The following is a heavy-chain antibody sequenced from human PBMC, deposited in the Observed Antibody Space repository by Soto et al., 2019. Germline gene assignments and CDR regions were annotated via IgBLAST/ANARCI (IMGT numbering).Heavy chain of an antibody. CDR1: GGSISSYY. J-gene: IGHJ4*02. Sequence: PSETLSLTCTVSGGSISSYYWSWIRQPPGKGLVWIGYVFYSGSTNYNPSLKSRVTISLDTSKNQFSLKLSSVTAADTAVYYCAGLRRRGYPDDYSGQGTLVTVSS. D-gene: IGHD5-12*01. V-gene: IGHV4-59*12. CDR3: AGLRRRGYPDDY. CDR2: VFYSGST.